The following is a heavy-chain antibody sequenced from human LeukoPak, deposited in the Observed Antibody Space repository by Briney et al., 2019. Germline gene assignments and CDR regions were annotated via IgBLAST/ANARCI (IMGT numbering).Heavy chain of an antibody. CDR2: IYYSGST. D-gene: IGHD3/OR15-3a*01. J-gene: IGHJ4*02. V-gene: IGHV4-39*07. CDR3: ARGSGTGYYPFDY. Sequence: SETLSLTCTVSGDSISSSSYYWGWIRQPPGKGLEWIGSIYYSGSTYYNPSLKSRVTISVDTSKNQFSLKLSSVTAADTAVYYCARGSGTGYYPFDYWGQGTLVTVSS. CDR1: GDSISSSSYY.